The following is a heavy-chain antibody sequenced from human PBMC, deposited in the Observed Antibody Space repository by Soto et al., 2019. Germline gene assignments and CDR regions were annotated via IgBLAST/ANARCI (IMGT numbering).Heavy chain of an antibody. J-gene: IGHJ6*02. CDR2: IYYSGTT. CDR3: ARYCTSSSCYRKGMDV. V-gene: IGHV4-31*01. CDR1: GGAISRDNYY. Sequence: SSETLSLTCSVSGGAISRDNYYWTWIRQKPGQGLEWIGNIYYSGTTYYNPSLGSQFTISVDTSKNQFSLKVTYVTAADTAVYYCARYCTSSSCYRKGMDVWGQGTTVTV. D-gene: IGHD2-2*01.